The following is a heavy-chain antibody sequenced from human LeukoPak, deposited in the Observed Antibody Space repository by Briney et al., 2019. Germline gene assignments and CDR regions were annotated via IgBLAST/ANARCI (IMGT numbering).Heavy chain of an antibody. CDR3: ARDTGLW. J-gene: IGHJ4*02. CDR1: GFTVSNNY. CDR2: IYSGGDT. V-gene: IGHV3-53*01. D-gene: IGHD2-21*01. Sequence: GGSLRLSCAVPGFTVSNNYMSWVRQAPGKGLEWVSHIYSGGDTYHADSVKGRFTISRDHSKNTVYLQMNNLRVEDTAVYYCARDTGLWWGQGTLVTVSS.